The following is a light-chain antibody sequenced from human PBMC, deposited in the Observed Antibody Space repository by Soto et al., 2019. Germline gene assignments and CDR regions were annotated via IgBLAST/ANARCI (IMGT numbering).Light chain of an antibody. J-gene: IGKJ2*01. CDR2: GAS. Sequence: DIKMTQSPSSLSASVGDRVTITCRASQSIITYLNWYQQKPGKAPKLLIYGASTLQSRVPSRFSGRGSGTDFTLTISSLQPEDFATYYCQQSYSAPRYTFGQGTKLETK. CDR1: QSIITY. V-gene: IGKV1-39*01. CDR3: QQSYSAPRYT.